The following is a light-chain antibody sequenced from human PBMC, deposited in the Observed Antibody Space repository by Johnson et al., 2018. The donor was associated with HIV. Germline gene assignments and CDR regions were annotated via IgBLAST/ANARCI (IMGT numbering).Light chain of an antibody. CDR3: GTWDSSLSAHYV. CDR1: NSNIGNNF. V-gene: IGLV1-51*02. Sequence: QSVLTQPPSVSAAPGQKVTISCSGTNSNIGNNFVSWYQQFPGTAPRLLIYENNKRPSGIADRFSGSKSGTSATLGITGLQTGDEADYYCGTWDSSLSAHYVFGTGTKVT. J-gene: IGLJ1*01. CDR2: ENN.